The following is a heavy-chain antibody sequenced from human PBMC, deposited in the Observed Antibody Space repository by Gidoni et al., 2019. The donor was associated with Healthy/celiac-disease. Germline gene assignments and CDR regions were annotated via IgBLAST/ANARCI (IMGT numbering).Heavy chain of an antibody. CDR3: ARDGPSTNQWLRGEDAFDI. D-gene: IGHD6-19*01. CDR2: ISSSGSTI. V-gene: IGHV3-11*01. J-gene: IGHJ3*02. CDR1: GFTFSDYY. Sequence: QVQLVESGGGLVKPGGSLRLSCAASGFTFSDYYMRWIRQAPGKGREWVSYISSSGSTIYYADSVKGRFTISRDNAKNSLYLQMNSLRAEDTAVYYCARDGPSTNQWLRGEDAFDIWGQGTMVTVSS.